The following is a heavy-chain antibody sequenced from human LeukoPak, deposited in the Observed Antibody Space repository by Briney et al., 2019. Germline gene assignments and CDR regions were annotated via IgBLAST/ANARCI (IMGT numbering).Heavy chain of an antibody. D-gene: IGHD2-21*02. V-gene: IGHV1-2*02. J-gene: IGHJ5*02. Sequence: ASVKVSCKASGYTFTGYYMHWVRQAPGQGLEWMGWINPNSGGTNYAQKFQGRVTMTRDTSISTAYMELSRLRSDDTAVYYCARDPYCGGDCYSPWGQETLVTVSS. CDR1: GYTFTGYY. CDR2: INPNSGGT. CDR3: ARDPYCGGDCYSP.